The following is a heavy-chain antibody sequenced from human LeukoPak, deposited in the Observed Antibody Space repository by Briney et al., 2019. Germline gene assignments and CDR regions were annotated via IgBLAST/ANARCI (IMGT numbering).Heavy chain of an antibody. CDR3: ARGPPSPGGDY. J-gene: IGHJ4*02. D-gene: IGHD3-16*01. CDR2: IYTSGNT. V-gene: IGHV4-61*02. Sequence: SQTLSLTCTVSGGSISSGSYYWSWIRQPAGKGLEWIGRIYTSGNTNYNPSLKSRVTISVDTSKNQFSLKLSSVTAADTAVYYCARGPPSPGGDYWGQGTLVTVSS. CDR1: GGSISSGSYY.